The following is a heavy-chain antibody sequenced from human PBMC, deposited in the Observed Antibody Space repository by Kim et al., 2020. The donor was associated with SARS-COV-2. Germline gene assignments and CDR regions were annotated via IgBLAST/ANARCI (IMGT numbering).Heavy chain of an antibody. J-gene: IGHJ4*02. CDR3: VKDLALNVVVVAATRGLDY. V-gene: IGHV3-64D*09. D-gene: IGHD2-15*01. Sequence: GGSLRLSCSASGFTFSSYAMHWVRQAPGKGLEYVSAISSNGGSTYYADSVKGRFTISRDNSKNTLYLQMSSLRAEDTAVYYCVKDLALNVVVVAATRGLDYWGQGTLVTVSS. CDR1: GFTFSSYA. CDR2: ISSNGGST.